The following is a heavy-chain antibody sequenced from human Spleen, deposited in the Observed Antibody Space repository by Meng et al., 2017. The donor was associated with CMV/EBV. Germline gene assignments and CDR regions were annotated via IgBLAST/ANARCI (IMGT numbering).Heavy chain of an antibody. J-gene: IGHJ4*02. Sequence: WAGFGFPFSSYVFYWVRQAPGKGLEWVAFISYDESNQYNADSVKGRFTISRDNSKNTLYLEMNSLRPEDTAVYYCARDYSVVGWPPDYWGQGTLVTVSS. V-gene: IGHV3-30*04. CDR1: GFPFSSYV. CDR2: ISYDESNQ. CDR3: ARDYSVVGWPPDY. D-gene: IGHD5/OR15-5a*01.